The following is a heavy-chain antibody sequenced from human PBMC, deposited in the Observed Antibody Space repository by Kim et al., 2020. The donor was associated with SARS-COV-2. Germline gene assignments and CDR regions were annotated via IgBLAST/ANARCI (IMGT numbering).Heavy chain of an antibody. CDR3: ARDGCTNGVCPLWY. D-gene: IGHD2-8*01. V-gene: IGHV1-18*01. Sequence: AQKLQGRVTMTTDTSTSTAYMELRSLRSDDTAVYYCARDGCTNGVCPLWYWGQGTLVTVSS. J-gene: IGHJ4*02.